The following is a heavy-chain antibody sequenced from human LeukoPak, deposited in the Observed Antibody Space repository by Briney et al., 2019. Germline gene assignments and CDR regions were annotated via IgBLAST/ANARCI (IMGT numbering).Heavy chain of an antibody. J-gene: IGHJ5*02. CDR1: GFGVTTDF. V-gene: IGHV3-53*01. CDR3: ATRGA. CDR2: IFTGSLDGTT. Sequence: PGGSLRLSCAATGFGVTTDFMTWVRQAPGKGLGWLAIIFTGSLDGTTAHADSVKGRFTISRDNSANTLYLQMDSLRTEDTPIYYCATRGAWGPGTLVTVSS.